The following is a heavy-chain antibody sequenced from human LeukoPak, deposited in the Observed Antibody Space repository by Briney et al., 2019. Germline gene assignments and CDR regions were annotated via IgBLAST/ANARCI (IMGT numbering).Heavy chain of an antibody. CDR1: GITVSSNY. CDR3: ARVSDSGSQNPYYFDY. CDR2: IYSGGRT. V-gene: IGHV3-66*01. J-gene: IGHJ4*02. Sequence: GGSLRLSCAASGITVSSNYMSWVRQAPGKGLECVSVIYSGGRTYYADSVKGRFTISRDNSNNTLYLQMNSLRAEDTGLYYCARVSDSGSQNPYYFDYWGQGTLDTVSS. D-gene: IGHD3-22*01.